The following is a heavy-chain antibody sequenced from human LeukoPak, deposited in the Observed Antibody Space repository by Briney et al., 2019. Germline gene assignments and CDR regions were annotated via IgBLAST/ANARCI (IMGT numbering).Heavy chain of an antibody. CDR3: ARAAGEVILWFGELFVYFDY. CDR1: GFAFSSYP. D-gene: IGHD3-10*01. J-gene: IGHJ4*02. CDR2: IGSSNGDT. V-gene: IGHV3-23*01. Sequence: GGSLRLSCAASGFAFSSYPMTWVRQAPGKGLEWVSTIGSSNGDTHYADSVKGRFTISRDNSKNTLYLQMNSLRAEDTAVYYCARAAGEVILWFGELFVYFDYWGQGTLVTVSS.